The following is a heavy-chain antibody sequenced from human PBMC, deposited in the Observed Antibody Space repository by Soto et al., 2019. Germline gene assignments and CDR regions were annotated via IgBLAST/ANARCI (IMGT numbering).Heavy chain of an antibody. V-gene: IGHV1-18*01. J-gene: IGHJ3*02. CDR1: GYTFTSYG. D-gene: IGHD6-19*01. CDR3: ATIRGIAVAGAFDI. CDR2: ISAYNGNT. Sequence: VASVKVSCKASGYTFTSYGISWVRQAPGQGLEWMGWISAYNGNTNYAQKLQGRVTMTTDTSTSTAYMELRSLRSDDTAVYYCATIRGIAVAGAFDIWGQGTMVTVSS.